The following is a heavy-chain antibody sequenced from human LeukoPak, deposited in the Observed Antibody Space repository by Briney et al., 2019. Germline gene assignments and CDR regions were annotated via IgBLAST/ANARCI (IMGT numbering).Heavy chain of an antibody. CDR1: DDSISSYY. CDR3: ARHPREGSGWGHALDI. Sequence: SETLSLTCTVSDDSISSYYWSWIRQPPGKGLEWIGHIYYSGSTKYNPSLKSRATILLDTSKNHVSLKLRSVTAADTAAYYCARHPREGSGWGHALDIWGQGTMVIVS. J-gene: IGHJ3*02. D-gene: IGHD6-19*01. CDR2: IYYSGST. V-gene: IGHV4-59*08.